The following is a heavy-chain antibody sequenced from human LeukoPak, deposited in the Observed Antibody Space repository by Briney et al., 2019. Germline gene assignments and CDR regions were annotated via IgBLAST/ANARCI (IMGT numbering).Heavy chain of an antibody. V-gene: IGHV1-69*13. J-gene: IGHJ4*02. D-gene: IGHD3-16*01. CDR3: ARHRQGLPYDY. CDR1: GGTFVSYA. Sequence: SVKVCCKASGGTFVSYAISWLRQAPGQWLEWMGGIIPIFGTANYAQKFQGRVTITADESTSTAYMELSSLRSEDTAVYYCARHRQGLPYDYWGQGTLVTVSS. CDR2: IIPIFGTA.